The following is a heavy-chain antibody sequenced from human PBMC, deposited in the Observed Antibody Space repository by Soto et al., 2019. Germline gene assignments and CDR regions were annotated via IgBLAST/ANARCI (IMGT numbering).Heavy chain of an antibody. CDR3: ARDLIAAAGRVDY. CDR2: TYYRSKWYN. J-gene: IGHJ4*02. Sequence: TLSLTCAISGDSVSSNSAAWNWIRQSPSRGPGWLGRTYYRSKWYNDYVVSVKSRITINPDTSKNQFSLQLNSVTPEDTAVYYCARDLIAAAGRVDYWGQGTLVTVSS. V-gene: IGHV6-1*01. D-gene: IGHD6-13*01. CDR1: GDSVSSNSAA.